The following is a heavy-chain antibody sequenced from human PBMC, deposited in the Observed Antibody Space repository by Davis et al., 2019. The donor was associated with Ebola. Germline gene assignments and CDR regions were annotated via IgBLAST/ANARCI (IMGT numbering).Heavy chain of an antibody. CDR1: GFTFNSYC. Sequence: GGSLRLSCAASGFTFNSYCMNWVRQAPGKGLEWVSSISSSSSYTYYADSVKGRFTISRDNAKNSLYLQMNSLRVEDTALYYCARGKYIYGGDYWGQGTLVTVSS. J-gene: IGHJ4*02. CDR3: ARGKYIYGGDY. D-gene: IGHD4-17*01. CDR2: ISSSSSYT. V-gene: IGHV3-21*04.